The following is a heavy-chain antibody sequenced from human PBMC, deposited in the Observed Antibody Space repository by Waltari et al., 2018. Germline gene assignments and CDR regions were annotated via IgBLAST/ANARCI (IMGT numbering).Heavy chain of an antibody. J-gene: IGHJ5*02. V-gene: IGHV4-59*08. CDR3: ARHRLGYCTSTSCPRWFDP. CDR1: GGSISSYY. Sequence: QVQLQESGPGLVKPSETLSLTCTVSGGSISSYYWSWIRQPPGQGLEWIGYIYHSGSTNYNPSLKSRVTISVDTSKNQFSLKLSSVTAADTAVYYCARHRLGYCTSTSCPRWFDPWGQGTLVTVSS. CDR2: IYHSGST. D-gene: IGHD2-2*01.